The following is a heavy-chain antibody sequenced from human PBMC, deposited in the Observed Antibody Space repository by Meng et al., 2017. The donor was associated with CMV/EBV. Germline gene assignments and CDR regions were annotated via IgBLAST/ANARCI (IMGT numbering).Heavy chain of an antibody. CDR1: GFTFDDYA. CDR3: AKVNYYGSGWIDY. D-gene: IGHD3-10*01. Sequence: GGSLRLSCAASGFTFDDYAMHWVRQAPGKGLEWVSGITWNSGSIGYADSVKGLFTISRDNAKNSLYLQMNSLRAEDTALYYCAKVNYYGSGWIDYWGQGTLVTVSS. CDR2: ITWNSGSI. V-gene: IGHV3-9*01. J-gene: IGHJ4*02.